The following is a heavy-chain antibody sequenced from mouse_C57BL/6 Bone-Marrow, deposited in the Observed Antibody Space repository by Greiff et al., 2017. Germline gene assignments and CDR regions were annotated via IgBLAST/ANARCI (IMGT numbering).Heavy chain of an antibody. V-gene: IGHV2-2*01. D-gene: IGHD1-1*01. CDR3: AGHYYGSSPYAMDY. J-gene: IGHJ4*01. Sequence: VQLQESGPGLVQPSQSLSITCTVSGFSLTSYGVHWVRQSPGKGLEWLGVIWSGGSTDYNAAFISRLSISKDNSKSQVFFKMNSLQADDTAIYYCAGHYYGSSPYAMDYWGQGTSVTVSS. CDR1: GFSLTSYG. CDR2: IWSGGST.